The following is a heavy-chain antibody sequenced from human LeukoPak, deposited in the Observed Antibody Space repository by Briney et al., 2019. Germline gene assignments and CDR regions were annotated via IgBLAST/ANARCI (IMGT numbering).Heavy chain of an antibody. CDR2: INHSGST. V-gene: IGHV4-30-2*01. Sequence: SQTLSLTCTVSGGSISSGGYYWSWIRQPPGKGLEWIGEINHSGSTNYNPSLKSRVTISVDTSKNQFSLKLSSVTAADTAVYYCASKGSGWYGYYYGMDVWGKGTTVTVSS. J-gene: IGHJ6*04. CDR3: ASKGSGWYGYYYGMDV. CDR1: GGSISSGGYY. D-gene: IGHD6-19*01.